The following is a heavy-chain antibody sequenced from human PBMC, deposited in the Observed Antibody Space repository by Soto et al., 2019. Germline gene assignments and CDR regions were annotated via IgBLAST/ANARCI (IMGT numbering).Heavy chain of an antibody. Sequence: TLSLTCTVSGGSISSGDYYWSWIRQPPGKGLEWIGYIYYSGSTYYNPSLKSRVTISVDTSKNLFSLKLSSVTAADTAVYYCARDGIITMVRGVDNWFDPWGQGTLVTVSS. CDR1: GGSISSGDYY. CDR3: ARDGIITMVRGVDNWFDP. J-gene: IGHJ5*02. V-gene: IGHV4-30-4*01. CDR2: IYYSGST. D-gene: IGHD3-10*01.